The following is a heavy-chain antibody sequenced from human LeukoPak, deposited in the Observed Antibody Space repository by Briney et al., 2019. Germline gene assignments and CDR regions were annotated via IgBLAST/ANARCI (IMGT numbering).Heavy chain of an antibody. CDR3: ARLPELREPFDY. Sequence: GESLQISCKGSGYSFTSYWIGWVRPLPGKGLGWMGIIYPGDSDTRYSPSFQGQVTISADKSISTAYLQWSSLKASDTAMYYCARLPELREPFDYWGQGTLVTVSS. CDR1: GYSFTSYW. CDR2: IYPGDSDT. D-gene: IGHD1-7*01. J-gene: IGHJ4*02. V-gene: IGHV5-51*01.